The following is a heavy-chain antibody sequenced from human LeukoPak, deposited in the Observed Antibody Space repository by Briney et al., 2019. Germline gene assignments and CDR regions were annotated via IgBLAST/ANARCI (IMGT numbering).Heavy chain of an antibody. V-gene: IGHV4-31*03. Sequence: SETLSLTCTVSGGSISSGGYYWSWIRQHPGKGLAWIGYIYYSGSTYYNPSLKSRVTISVDTSKSQFSLKLSSVTAADTAVYFCARDCNHDYGDYRGDWFGPWGQGTLVTVSS. J-gene: IGHJ5*02. CDR3: ARDCNHDYGDYRGDWFGP. D-gene: IGHD4-17*01. CDR2: IYYSGST. CDR1: GGSISSGGYY.